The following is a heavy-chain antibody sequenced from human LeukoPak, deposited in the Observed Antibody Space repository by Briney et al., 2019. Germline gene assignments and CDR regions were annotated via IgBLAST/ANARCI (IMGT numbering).Heavy chain of an antibody. V-gene: IGHV1-18*01. J-gene: IGHJ6*02. D-gene: IGHD3-22*01. CDR1: GYTFTSYG. CDR3: AREGYYDSSAFTYYYYYGMDV. Sequence: ASVTVSCKASGYTFTSYGISWVRQAPGQGLEWMGWVSAYNGNTNYAQKLQGRVTMTTDTSTSTAYMELRSLRSDDTAVYYCAREGYYDSSAFTYYYYYGMDVWGQGTTVTVSS. CDR2: VSAYNGNT.